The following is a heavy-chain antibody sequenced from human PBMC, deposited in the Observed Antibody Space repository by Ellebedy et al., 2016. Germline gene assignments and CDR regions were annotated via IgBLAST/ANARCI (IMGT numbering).Heavy chain of an antibody. Sequence: SETLSLTCTVSGGSVSSDNYQWFWIRQPPGKGLEWIGQITPTGGTNYRPSLKSRVTMSVDTSKNQFSLKLTSMTAADTALYYCARYYSRYYGLDVWGQGTTVTVSS. CDR3: ARYYSRYYGLDV. CDR1: GGSVSSDNYQ. J-gene: IGHJ6*02. D-gene: IGHD2-21*01. CDR2: ITPTGGT. V-gene: IGHV4-61*01.